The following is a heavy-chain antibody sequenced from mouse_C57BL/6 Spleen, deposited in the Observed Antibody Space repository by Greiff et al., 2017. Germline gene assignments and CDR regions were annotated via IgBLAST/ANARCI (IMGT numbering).Heavy chain of an antibody. J-gene: IGHJ2*01. D-gene: IGHD3-3*01. V-gene: IGHV1-5*01. Sequence: VQLKQSGTVLARPGASVKMSCKTSGYTFTSSWMHWVKQRPGQGLEWIGDISPGTSDTSYNQQFKGKAKLTAVPSASTAYMELSSLTNEDSAVXYCTRERAQVSQQGHFDYWGQGTTLTVSA. CDR1: GYTFTSSW. CDR3: TRERAQVSQQGHFDY. CDR2: ISPGTSDT.